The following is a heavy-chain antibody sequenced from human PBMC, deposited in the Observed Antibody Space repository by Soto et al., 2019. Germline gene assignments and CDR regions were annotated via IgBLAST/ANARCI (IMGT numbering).Heavy chain of an antibody. CDR1: GYTFTNYC. Sequence: QVQLVQSGAEVKKPGASVKVSCKASGYTFTNYCISWVRQAPGQGPEWMGWISGFNGNTKYARKVQGRVTLTTDTSATTAYMELRGLRSDDTAVYYCARGGSSWSAEYYEHWGQGTLVTVSS. CDR3: ARGGSSWSAEYYEH. CDR2: ISGFNGNT. D-gene: IGHD6-13*01. V-gene: IGHV1-18*04. J-gene: IGHJ1*01.